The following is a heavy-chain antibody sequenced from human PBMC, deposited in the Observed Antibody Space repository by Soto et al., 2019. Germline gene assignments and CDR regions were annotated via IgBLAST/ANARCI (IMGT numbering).Heavy chain of an antibody. D-gene: IGHD3-16*01. CDR1: GYTFNSQG. CDR3: ATDSFWGGAPGFPGMDV. Sequence: QGQLVQSGAEVKKPGASVKVSCKASGYTFNSQGISWVRQAPGQGLEWIGRISAYNGNTNYAQKLRGRVTMTTDTSRSTAYMELRSLRSDATAVYYCATDSFWGGAPGFPGMDVWGPGTTVNVS. V-gene: IGHV1-18*01. J-gene: IGHJ6*02. CDR2: ISAYNGNT.